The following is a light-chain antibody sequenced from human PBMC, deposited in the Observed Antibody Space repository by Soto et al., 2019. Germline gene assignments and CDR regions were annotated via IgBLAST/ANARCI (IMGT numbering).Light chain of an antibody. J-gene: IGKJ5*01. V-gene: IGKV3-11*01. CDR2: DST. CDR1: QSIHTS. CDR3: QQRNVWPPIT. Sequence: VMTQSPATLSLSPGLRHTLSCSSSQSIHTSLAWYQQKPGQPPRLVVYDSTLRANGVPDRFGGSRSGTEFTLTINNLEPEDFAVYYCQQRNVWPPITFGQGTRLEIK.